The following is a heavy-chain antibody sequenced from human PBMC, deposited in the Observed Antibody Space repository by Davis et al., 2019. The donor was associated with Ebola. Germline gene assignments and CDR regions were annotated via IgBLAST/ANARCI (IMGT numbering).Heavy chain of an antibody. V-gene: IGHV4-59*01. Sequence: MPSETLSLSCIVSGGSISHYYWNWIRQAPGKGLEWIGYIYYSGSPNYNRSLKSRVTISVDPSKNQFSLKLTSVTAADTAVYYCARGDYGGSQFDYWGQGTLVTVSS. CDR1: GGSISHYY. CDR2: IYYSGSP. D-gene: IGHD4-17*01. J-gene: IGHJ4*02. CDR3: ARGDYGGSQFDY.